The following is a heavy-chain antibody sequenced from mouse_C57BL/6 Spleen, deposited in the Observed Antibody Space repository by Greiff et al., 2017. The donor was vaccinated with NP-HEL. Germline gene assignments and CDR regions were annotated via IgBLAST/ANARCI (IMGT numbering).Heavy chain of an antibody. J-gene: IGHJ2*01. Sequence: VQLQQSGAELVKPGASVKISCKASGYAFSSYWMNWVKQRPGKGLEWIGQIYPGDGDTNYNGKFKGKATLTADKSSSTAYMQLSSLTSEDSAVYFCARTHYYGSSYPFDYWGQGTTLTVSS. D-gene: IGHD1-1*01. CDR3: ARTHYYGSSYPFDY. V-gene: IGHV1-80*01. CDR1: GYAFSSYW. CDR2: IYPGDGDT.